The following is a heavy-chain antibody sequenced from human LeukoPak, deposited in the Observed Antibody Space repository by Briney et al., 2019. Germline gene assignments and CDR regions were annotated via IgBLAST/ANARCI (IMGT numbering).Heavy chain of an antibody. CDR1: GFTFSSFA. CDR2: ISGTGDST. D-gene: IGHD6-19*01. V-gene: IGHV3-23*01. Sequence: GGSLRLSCAASGFTFSSFAMNWVRQAPGKGLEWVSTISGTGDSTNCADSVKGRFTISRDNSKNTLSLQLNSLRAEDTAVYYCAKDYSSGWYDYWGQGTLVTVSS. J-gene: IGHJ4*02. CDR3: AKDYSSGWYDY.